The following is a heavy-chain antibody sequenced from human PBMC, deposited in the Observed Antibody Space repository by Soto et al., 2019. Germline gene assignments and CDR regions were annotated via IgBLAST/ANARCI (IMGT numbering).Heavy chain of an antibody. J-gene: IGHJ5*01. CDR3: AKGLGSGSYAASDS. CDR1: GFTFSSYA. Sequence: EVQVLESGGGLVQPGGSLRLSCAASGFTFSSYALSWVRQAPGKGLEWVSAITGSGDRTYYADSVKGRLTISRDNSKNTLSLEMNSLRAEDTAVYYCAKGLGSGSYAASDSWGQGTLVTVSS. V-gene: IGHV3-23*01. CDR2: ITGSGDRT. D-gene: IGHD1-26*01.